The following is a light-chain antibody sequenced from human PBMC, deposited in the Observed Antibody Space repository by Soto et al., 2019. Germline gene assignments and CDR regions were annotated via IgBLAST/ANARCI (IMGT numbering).Light chain of an antibody. Sequence: QSALTQPSSVSGSPRQSVTISCTGTSSDVGGYDYVSWYQQHPGKAPKLMIYDVTKRPSGVPDRFSGSRSGNTASLTISGLQSDDDADYYCCSYAGTYTFYVFGTGTKLTVL. CDR2: DVT. V-gene: IGLV2-11*01. CDR3: CSYAGTYTFYV. J-gene: IGLJ1*01. CDR1: SSDVGGYDY.